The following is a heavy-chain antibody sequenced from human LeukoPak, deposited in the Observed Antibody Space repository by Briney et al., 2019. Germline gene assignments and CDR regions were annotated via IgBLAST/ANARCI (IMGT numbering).Heavy chain of an antibody. CDR3: AKYGGSGTQYNWFDP. Sequence: GRSLRLSCAPSGFTIAGYAMSWVRQAPGKGLEWVSSISGSGGSTYYADSVKGRFTISRDNSNNTLYLQMNSLRAEDTALYYCAKYGGSGTQYNWFDPWGQGTLVTVSS. V-gene: IGHV3-23*01. CDR1: GFTIAGYA. CDR2: ISGSGGST. J-gene: IGHJ5*02. D-gene: IGHD3-10*01.